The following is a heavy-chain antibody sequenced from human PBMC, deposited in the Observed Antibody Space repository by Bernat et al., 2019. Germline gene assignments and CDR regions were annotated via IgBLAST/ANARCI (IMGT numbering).Heavy chain of an antibody. CDR3: ARTYYNYDFWSGYYRGGYFDY. CDR1: GFSLSTSGMC. CDR2: IDWDDDK. V-gene: IGHV2-70*15. Sequence: QVTLRESGPALVKPTQTLTLTCTFSGFSLSTSGMCVSWIRQPPGKALEWLARIDWDDDKYYSTSLKTRLTISKDTSKNQVVLTMTNMDPVDTATYYCARTYYNYDFWSGYYRGGYFDYWGQGTLVTVSS. D-gene: IGHD3-3*01. J-gene: IGHJ4*02.